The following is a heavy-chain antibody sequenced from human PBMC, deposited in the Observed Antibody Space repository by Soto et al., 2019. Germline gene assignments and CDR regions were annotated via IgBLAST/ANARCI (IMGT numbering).Heavy chain of an antibody. V-gene: IGHV3-30*18. CDR3: AKDLDYPYYFAS. CDR1: GFTFSSYG. D-gene: IGHD5-12*01. Sequence: QVQLVESGGGVVQPGRSLRLSCAASGFTFSSYGMHWVRQAPGKGLEWVAVISYDGSNKYYADSVKGRFTISRDNSKNTLYLQMNSLRAEDTAVYYCAKDLDYPYYFASWGQGTLVTVSS. CDR2: ISYDGSNK. J-gene: IGHJ4*02.